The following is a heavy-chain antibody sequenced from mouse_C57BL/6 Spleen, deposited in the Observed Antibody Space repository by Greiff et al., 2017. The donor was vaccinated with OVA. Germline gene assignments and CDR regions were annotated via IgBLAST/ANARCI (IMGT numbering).Heavy chain of an antibody. Sequence: QVQLQQSGPELVKPGASVKISCKASGYAFSSSWMNWVKQRPGKGLEWIGRIYPGDGDTNYNGKFKGKATLTADKSYSTAYMQLSSLTSEDSAVYFCARKEEYYGSRRYFDVWGTGTTVTVSS. J-gene: IGHJ1*03. CDR2: IYPGDGDT. CDR3: ARKEEYYGSRRYFDV. D-gene: IGHD1-1*01. V-gene: IGHV1-82*01. CDR1: GYAFSSSW.